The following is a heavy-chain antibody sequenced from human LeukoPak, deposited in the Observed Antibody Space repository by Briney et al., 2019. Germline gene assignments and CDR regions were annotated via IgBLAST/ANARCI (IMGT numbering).Heavy chain of an antibody. V-gene: IGHV1-2*02. D-gene: IGHD3-16*02. CDR1: GYTFTGYY. CDR2: INPNSGGT. Sequence: ASVKVSCKASGYTFTGYYMHWVRQAPGQGLEWMGWINPNSGGTNYARKFRGRVTLTADKSTRTAYMELSSLRSEDTAVYYCARDRGLYDYVWGSYRWDAFDIWGQGTMVTVSS. J-gene: IGHJ3*02. CDR3: ARDRGLYDYVWGSYRWDAFDI.